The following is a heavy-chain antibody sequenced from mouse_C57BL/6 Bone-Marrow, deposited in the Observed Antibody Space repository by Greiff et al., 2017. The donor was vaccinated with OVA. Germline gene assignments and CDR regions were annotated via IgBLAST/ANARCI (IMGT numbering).Heavy chain of an antibody. Sequence: VQLQQSGAELVRPGTSVKMSCKASGYTFTNYWIGWAKQRPGHGLEWIGDIYPGGGYTNYNEKFKGKATLTADKSSSTAYMQFSSLTSEDSAIYYCAREDSAGRYAMDYWGQGTSVTVSS. D-gene: IGHD3-2*02. CDR3: AREDSAGRYAMDY. J-gene: IGHJ4*01. V-gene: IGHV1-63*01. CDR1: GYTFTNYW. CDR2: IYPGGGYT.